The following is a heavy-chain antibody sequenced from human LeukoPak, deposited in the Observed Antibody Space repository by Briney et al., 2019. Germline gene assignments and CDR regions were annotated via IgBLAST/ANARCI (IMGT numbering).Heavy chain of an antibody. CDR1: GFTFSNAW. Sequence: GGSLRLSCAASGFTFSNAWMSWVRQAPGKGLEWVGRIKSKTDGGTTDYAAPVKGRFTISRDDSKNTLYLQMNSLKTEDTAVYYCTTQYSSRWDLHFDYWGQGTLVTVSS. D-gene: IGHD6-13*01. V-gene: IGHV3-15*01. CDR2: IKSKTDGGTT. J-gene: IGHJ4*02. CDR3: TTQYSSRWDLHFDY.